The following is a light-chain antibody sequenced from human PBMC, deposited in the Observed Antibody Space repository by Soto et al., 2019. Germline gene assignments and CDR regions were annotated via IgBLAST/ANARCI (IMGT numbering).Light chain of an antibody. Sequence: AIQMTQSPSSLSASVGDRVTITCRASQGIRKDLGWYQQKPGKAPKLLIYGTSNLQSGVPSRFSGGGSGTDFTLTISSLQPEDFATYYCLQDYNYPRTFGQGTKVEIK. CDR1: QGIRKD. CDR3: LQDYNYPRT. V-gene: IGKV1-6*01. CDR2: GTS. J-gene: IGKJ1*01.